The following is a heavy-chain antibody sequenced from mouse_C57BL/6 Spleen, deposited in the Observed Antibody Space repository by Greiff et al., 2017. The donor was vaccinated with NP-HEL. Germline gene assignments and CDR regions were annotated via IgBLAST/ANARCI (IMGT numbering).Heavy chain of an antibody. CDR2: IYPGDGDT. J-gene: IGHJ2*01. V-gene: IGHV1-80*01. CDR3: ARHWDGDFDY. D-gene: IGHD4-1*01. Sequence: QVQLQQPGAGLVKPGASVKISCKASGYAFSSYWMNWVKQRPGKGLEWIGQIYPGDGDTNYNGKFKGKATLTADKSSSTAYMQLSSLTSEDSAVYFCARHWDGDFDYWGQGTTLTVSS. CDR1: GYAFSSYW.